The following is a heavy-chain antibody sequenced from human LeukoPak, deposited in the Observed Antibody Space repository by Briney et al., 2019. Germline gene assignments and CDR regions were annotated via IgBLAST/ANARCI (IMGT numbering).Heavy chain of an antibody. CDR3: ARHLYSSSWYNWFDP. J-gene: IGHJ5*02. CDR2: INHSGST. V-gene: IGHV4-34*01. D-gene: IGHD6-13*01. CDR1: GGSFSSYY. Sequence: SETLSLTCAVYGGSFSSYYWSWIRQPPGKGLEWIGEINHSGSTNYNPSLKSRVTISVDTSKNQFSLKLSSVTAADTAVYYCARHLYSSSWYNWFDPWGQGTLVTVSS.